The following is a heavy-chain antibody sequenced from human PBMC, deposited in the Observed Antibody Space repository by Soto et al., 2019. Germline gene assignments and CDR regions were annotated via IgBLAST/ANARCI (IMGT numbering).Heavy chain of an antibody. D-gene: IGHD3-10*01. J-gene: IGHJ6*02. CDR1: GFTFSSYW. CDR2: IKQDGSEK. CDR3: ARDRVTMVRGVSEAYYYGMDV. V-gene: IGHV3-7*01. Sequence: GGSLRLSCAASGFTFSSYWMSWVRQAPGQGLEWVANIKQDGSEKYYVDSVKGRFTISRDNAKNSLYLQMNSLRAEDTAVYYCARDRVTMVRGVSEAYYYGMDVWGQGTTVTVSS.